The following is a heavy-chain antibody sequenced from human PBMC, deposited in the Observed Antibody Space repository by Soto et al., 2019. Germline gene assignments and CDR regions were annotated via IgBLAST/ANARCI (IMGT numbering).Heavy chain of an antibody. Sequence: QVYLVQSGVEMKKPGASVKVSCKSSGYTFTNYGIGWFRQAPGQGPEWMGWISTYNGNTNDAQKFQDRVTMTTDTSTSTAYMDQRSLKSDDTAVYFCARVAYAFWTCNSEWWFDPWGQGTLVIVSS. J-gene: IGHJ5*02. V-gene: IGHV1-18*01. CDR2: ISTYNGNT. D-gene: IGHD3-3*01. CDR3: ARVAYAFWTCNSEWWFDP. CDR1: GYTFTNYG.